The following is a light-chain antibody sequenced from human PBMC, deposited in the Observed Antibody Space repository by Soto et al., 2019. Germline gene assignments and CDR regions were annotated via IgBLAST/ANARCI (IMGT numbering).Light chain of an antibody. J-gene: IGLJ2*01. CDR1: SSDVGGYDY. CDR3: CSYAGTYTPVV. V-gene: IGLV2-11*01. Sequence: QSALTQPRSVSGSPGQSVTISCTGTSSDVGGYDYVSWYQQSPDKAPKLIIHDVSQRPSGVPDRFSGSKSGNTASLTISGLQAEDEADYFCCSYAGTYTPVVFGGGTQLTVL. CDR2: DVS.